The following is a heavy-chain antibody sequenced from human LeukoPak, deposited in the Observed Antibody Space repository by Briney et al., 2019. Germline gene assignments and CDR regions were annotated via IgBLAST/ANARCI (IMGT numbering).Heavy chain of an antibody. D-gene: IGHD2-15*01. V-gene: IGHV5-51*01. CDR2: IYPGDSDT. CDR3: ARWVVGYCSGGSCPRRFDP. CDR1: GYSFTSYW. Sequence: GESLKISCKGSGYSFTSYWIGWVRQMPGKGLEWMGIIYPGDSDTRYSPSFQGQVTISAGKSISTAYLQWSSLKASDTAMYYCARWVVGYCSGGSCPRRFDPWGQGTLVTVSS. J-gene: IGHJ5*02.